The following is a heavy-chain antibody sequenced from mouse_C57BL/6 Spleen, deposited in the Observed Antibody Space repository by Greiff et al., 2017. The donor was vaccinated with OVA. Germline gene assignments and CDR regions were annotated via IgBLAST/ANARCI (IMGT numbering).Heavy chain of an antibody. CDR3: TSATGTGSAWFAY. Sequence: EVQLQQSGAELVRPGASVKLSCTASGFNIKDDYMHWVKQRPEQGLEWIGWIDPENGDTEYASKFQGKATITADTSSNTAYLQLSSLTSEDTAVYYCTSATGTGSAWFAYWGQGTLVTVSA. CDR1: GFNIKDDY. D-gene: IGHD4-1*02. J-gene: IGHJ3*01. V-gene: IGHV14-4*01. CDR2: IDPENGDT.